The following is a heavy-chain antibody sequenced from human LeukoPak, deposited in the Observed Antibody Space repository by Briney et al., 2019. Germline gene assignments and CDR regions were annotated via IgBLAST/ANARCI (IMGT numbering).Heavy chain of an antibody. CDR1: GGSISSGNYY. CDR3: ASSYSSSWPIDY. CDR2: IYYSGST. D-gene: IGHD6-13*01. V-gene: IGHV4-39*01. J-gene: IGHJ4*02. Sequence: SEPLSLTCNAPGGSISSGNYYWSGIRQPAGKGLARIVSIYYSGSTYYNPSLKSRVTISVDTSKNQFSLKLSSVTAADTAVYYCASSYSSSWPIDYWGQGTLVTVSS.